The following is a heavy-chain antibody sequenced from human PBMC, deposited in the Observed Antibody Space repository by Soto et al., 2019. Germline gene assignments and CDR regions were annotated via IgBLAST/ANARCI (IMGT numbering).Heavy chain of an antibody. D-gene: IGHD5-12*01. Sequence: QVQLVESGGGVVQPGRSLRLSCAASGFTFINYAMHWVRQAPGKGLEWMAVIWYDGSNKYYEDSVKGRFTISRDNSKNTLYLQLTSLRAEDWPANLCARLVDGYNTRIYYWGQGTLVTVSS. CDR3: ARLVDGYNTRIYY. V-gene: IGHV3-33*01. J-gene: IGHJ4*02. CDR1: GFTFINYA. CDR2: IWYDGSNK.